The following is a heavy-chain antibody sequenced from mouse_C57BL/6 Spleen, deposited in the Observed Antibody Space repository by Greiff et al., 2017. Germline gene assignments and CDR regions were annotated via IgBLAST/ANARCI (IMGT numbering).Heavy chain of an antibody. D-gene: IGHD1-1*01. Sequence: QVQLQQPGAELVRPGTSVKLSCKASGYTFTSYWMHWVKQRPGQGLEWIGVIDPSDSYTNYNQKFKGKATLTVDTSSSTAYMQLSSLTSEDSAVYYCARGGIVATDYFDYWGQGTTLTVSS. J-gene: IGHJ2*01. CDR1: GYTFTSYW. CDR2: IDPSDSYT. V-gene: IGHV1-59*01. CDR3: ARGGIVATDYFDY.